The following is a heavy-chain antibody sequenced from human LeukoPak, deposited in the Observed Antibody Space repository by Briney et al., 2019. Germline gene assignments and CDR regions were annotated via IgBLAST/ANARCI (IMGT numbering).Heavy chain of an antibody. V-gene: IGHV3-7*01. J-gene: IGHJ3*02. CDR2: IKQDGSEK. Sequence: GGSLRLSCAGSGFTFRSYWMHWVRQARGKGLEWVANIKQDGSEKYYVDSVKGRFTISRDNANDSVYLQMNSLRAEDTAVYYCARRYFDWFLGAGGSLDIWGQGTMVTVSS. CDR1: GFTFRSYW. CDR3: ARRYFDWFLGAGGSLDI. D-gene: IGHD3-9*01.